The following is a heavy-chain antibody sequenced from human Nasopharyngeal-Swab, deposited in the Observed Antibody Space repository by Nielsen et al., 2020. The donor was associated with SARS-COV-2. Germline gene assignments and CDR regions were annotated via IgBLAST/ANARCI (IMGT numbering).Heavy chain of an antibody. D-gene: IGHD5-12*01. CDR1: GFTFSPYT. CDR3: ARERGGGYGDY. V-gene: IGHV3-48*04. J-gene: IGHJ4*02. CDR2: ITSGNSV. Sequence: GESLKISCATSGFTFSPYTMTWVRQAPGKGLQWISYITSGNSVPYADSVRGRFPISRDNSKNSLYLQMNSLTAEDTAVYYCARERGGGYGDYWGQGTLVTVSS.